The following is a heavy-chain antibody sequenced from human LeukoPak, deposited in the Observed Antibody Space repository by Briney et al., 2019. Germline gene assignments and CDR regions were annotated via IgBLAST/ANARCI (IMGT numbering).Heavy chain of an antibody. CDR1: GYSFTSYW. J-gene: IGHJ4*02. Sequence: GESLKISCKGSGYSFTSYWIGWVRQMPRKGLEWMGIIYPGDSYTAYGPSFQGQVTISADKSISTAYLQWNTLRSSDTAIYYCVRRAVYSGYDLDYWGQGTLVTVSS. D-gene: IGHD5-12*01. V-gene: IGHV5-51*01. CDR3: VRRAVYSGYDLDY. CDR2: IYPGDSYT.